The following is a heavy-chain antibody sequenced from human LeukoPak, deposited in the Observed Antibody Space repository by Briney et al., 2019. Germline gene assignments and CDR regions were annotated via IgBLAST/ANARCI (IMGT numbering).Heavy chain of an antibody. CDR2: ISYDGSNK. J-gene: IGHJ4*02. V-gene: IGHV3-30*18. D-gene: IGHD6-13*01. CDR3: AKDRHYSSSRGQFDY. CDR1: GFTFSSYG. Sequence: PGGSLRLSCAASGFTFSSYGMHWVRQAPGKGLEWVAVISYDGSNKYYADSVKGRFTISRDNSKNTLYLQMNSLRAEDTAVYYCAKDRHYSSSRGQFDYWGQGTLVTVSS.